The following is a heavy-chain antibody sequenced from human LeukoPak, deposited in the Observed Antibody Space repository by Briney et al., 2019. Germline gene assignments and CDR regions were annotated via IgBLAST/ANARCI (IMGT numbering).Heavy chain of an antibody. D-gene: IGHD1-1*01. CDR2: IKQDESEK. V-gene: IGHV3-7*01. CDR1: GSTFSSYW. Sequence: GGSLRLSCAAPGSTFSSYWMSWVRQAPGKGLEWVANIKQDESEKYYVDSVKGRLTISRDNAKNSLYLQMNSLRAEDTAVYYCARDKIEGPTKLDYWGQGILVTVSS. CDR3: ARDKIEGPTKLDY. J-gene: IGHJ4*02.